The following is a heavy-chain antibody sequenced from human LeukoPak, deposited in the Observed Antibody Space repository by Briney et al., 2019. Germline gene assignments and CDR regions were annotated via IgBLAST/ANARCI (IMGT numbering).Heavy chain of an antibody. CDR1: GGSISSYY. V-gene: IGHV4-59*08. J-gene: IGHJ4*02. D-gene: IGHD6-13*01. CDR3: AVVGPIFEAAGTSEYYFDY. CDR2: IYYSGST. Sequence: KTSETLSLTCTVSGGSISSYYWSWIRQPPGKGLEWFGYIYYSGSTNYNPSLKSRVTISVDTSKNQFSLKLSSVTAADTAVYYCAVVGPIFEAAGTSEYYFDYWGQGTLVTVSS.